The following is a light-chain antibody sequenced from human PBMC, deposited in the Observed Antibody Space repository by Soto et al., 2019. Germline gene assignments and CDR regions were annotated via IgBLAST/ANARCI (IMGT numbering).Light chain of an antibody. J-gene: IGLJ3*02. V-gene: IGLV1-40*01. CDR3: QSYDGSLSAWV. CDR2: GNI. Sequence: QSVLTQPPSVXXXXXXXXXXXCTGSSSNIGAGYDVHWFQHLPGTAPKLLIYGNINRLSGVPDRFSGSKSGTSASLAITGLQAEDEADYYCQSYDGSLSAWVFGGGTKLTVL. CDR1: SSNIGAGYD.